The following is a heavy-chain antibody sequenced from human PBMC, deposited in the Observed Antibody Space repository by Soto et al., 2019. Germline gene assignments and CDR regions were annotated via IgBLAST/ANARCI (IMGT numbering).Heavy chain of an antibody. CDR2: TIQDGSET. V-gene: IGHV3-7*01. CDR1: GFVFRAYW. D-gene: IGHD6-13*01. CDR3: ARGSQQQLVRSYYYYMDV. J-gene: IGHJ6*03. Sequence: LRLSCAASGFVFRAYWMGWVRQAPGKELEWVASTIQDGSETHYVDSVKGRFTISRDNAKNSLYLQMNRLRVDDTAVYYCARGSQQQLVRSYYYYMDVWGKGTTVTVSS.